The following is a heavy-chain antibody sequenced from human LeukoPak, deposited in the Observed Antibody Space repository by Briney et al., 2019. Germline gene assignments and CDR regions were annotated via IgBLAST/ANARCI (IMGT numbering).Heavy chain of an antibody. CDR3: AKRGGYDRIDY. D-gene: IGHD5-12*01. CDR1: GFTFSSYA. Sequence: GGSLRLSCAAPGFTFSSYAMSWFRQAPGKGLEWVSAISGSGGSTYYADSVKGRFTISRDNSKNTLYLQMNSLRAEDTAVYYCAKRGGYDRIDYWGQETLVTVSS. V-gene: IGHV3-23*01. J-gene: IGHJ4*02. CDR2: ISGSGGST.